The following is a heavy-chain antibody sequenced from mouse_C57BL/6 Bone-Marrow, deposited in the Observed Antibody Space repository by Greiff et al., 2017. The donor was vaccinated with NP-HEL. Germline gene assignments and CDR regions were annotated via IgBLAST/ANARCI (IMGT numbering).Heavy chain of an antibody. J-gene: IGHJ1*03. Sequence: QVQLQQPGAELVKPGASVKMSCKASGYTFTSYWITWVKQRPGQGLEWIGDIYPGSGSTNYNEKFKSKATLTVDTSSSTAYMQLSSLTSEDSAVYYCARIYGSSSHWYFDVWGTGTTVTVSS. V-gene: IGHV1-55*01. CDR1: GYTFTSYW. CDR3: ARIYGSSSHWYFDV. D-gene: IGHD1-1*01. CDR2: IYPGSGST.